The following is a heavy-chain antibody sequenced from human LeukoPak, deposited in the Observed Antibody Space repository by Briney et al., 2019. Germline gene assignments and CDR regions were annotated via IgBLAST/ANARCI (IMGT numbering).Heavy chain of an antibody. CDR2: ISGSGGST. V-gene: IGHV3-23*01. CDR3: AKDPRYCSDGSCYY. D-gene: IGHD2-15*01. CDR1: GFTFSSYA. Sequence: KSGGSLRLSCAASGFTFSSYAMSWVRQAPGKGLEWVSAISGSGGSTYYADSVKGRFTIFRDNSKNTLYLQMNSLRAEDTAVYYCAKDPRYCSDGSCYYWGQGTLVTVSS. J-gene: IGHJ4*02.